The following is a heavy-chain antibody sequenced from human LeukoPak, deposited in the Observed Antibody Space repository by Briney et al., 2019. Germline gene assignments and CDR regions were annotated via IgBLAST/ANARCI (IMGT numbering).Heavy chain of an antibody. Sequence: GGSLRLSCAASGFTFSTYAMHWVRQAPGKGLEWVTAISSDGGNKNYADFVKGRFTSSRDNSKNSLYLQMNSLRAEDTAVYYCAKGGHSYGYADYWGQGTLVTVSS. CDR3: AKGGHSYGYADY. J-gene: IGHJ4*02. D-gene: IGHD5-18*01. CDR1: GFTFSTYA. CDR2: ISSDGGNK. V-gene: IGHV3-30*18.